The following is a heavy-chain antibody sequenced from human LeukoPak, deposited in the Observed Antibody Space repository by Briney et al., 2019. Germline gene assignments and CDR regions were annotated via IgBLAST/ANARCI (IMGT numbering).Heavy chain of an antibody. Sequence: SETLSLTCTVSGGSVSSGSYFWSWIRQPPGKGLEWIGYIYYSGSTNYNPSLKSRVTISVDTSKNQFSLRLSSVTAADTAVYYCARAVTGTLDYWGQGTLVTVSS. CDR3: ARAVTGTLDY. V-gene: IGHV4-61*01. CDR1: GGSVSSGSYF. D-gene: IGHD6-19*01. J-gene: IGHJ4*02. CDR2: IYYSGST.